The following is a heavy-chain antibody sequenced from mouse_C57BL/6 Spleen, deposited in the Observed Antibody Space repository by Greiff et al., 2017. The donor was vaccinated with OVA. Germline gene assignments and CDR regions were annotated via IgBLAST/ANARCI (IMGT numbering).Heavy chain of an antibody. CDR3: ARLYDGGYYFDD. CDR1: GYTFTDYY. Sequence: EVQLQQSGPELVKPGASVKISCKASGYTFTDYYMNWVKQSHGKSLEWIGDINPNNGGTSYNQKFKGKATLTVDKSSSTAYMELRSLTSEDSAVYYCARLYDGGYYFDDWGQGTTLTVSS. D-gene: IGHD2-3*01. CDR2: INPNNGGT. V-gene: IGHV1-26*01. J-gene: IGHJ2*01.